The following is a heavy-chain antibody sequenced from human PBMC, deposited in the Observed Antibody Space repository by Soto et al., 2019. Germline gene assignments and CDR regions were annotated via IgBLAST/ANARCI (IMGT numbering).Heavy chain of an antibody. J-gene: IGHJ4*02. V-gene: IGHV1-46*01. CDR1: GFAFSTYY. CDR3: ARGYYYDKSGPDF. D-gene: IGHD3-22*01. CDR2: INPTGTST. Sequence: QVQLVQSGAEVKRPGSSVKVSCKESGFAFSTYYMHWVRQAPGQGLEWMGIINPTGTSTDYAPRFQGRLTMTRDMSTSTVYMELTSLRSEDTAMYYCARGYYYDKSGPDFWGQGTLITVSS.